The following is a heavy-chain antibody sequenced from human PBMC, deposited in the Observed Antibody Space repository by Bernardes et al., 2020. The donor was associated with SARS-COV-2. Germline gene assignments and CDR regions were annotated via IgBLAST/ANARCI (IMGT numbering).Heavy chain of an antibody. CDR2: MNHSGST. Sequence: SETLSLTCAVYGGSLTSYYWVWIRQPPGKGLEWILEMNHSGSTNYNPSLKSRVSMSIDTSKKKVSLKVTSVTAADTAMYYCARGYCSGASCYFDPWGQGTLVIVSS. D-gene: IGHD2-15*01. V-gene: IGHV4-34*01. CDR3: ARGYCSGASCYFDP. J-gene: IGHJ5*02. CDR1: GGSLTSYY.